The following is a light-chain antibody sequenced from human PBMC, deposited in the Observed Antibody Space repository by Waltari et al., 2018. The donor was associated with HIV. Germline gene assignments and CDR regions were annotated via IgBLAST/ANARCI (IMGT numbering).Light chain of an antibody. Sequence: QPVLTQSSSASASLESSVDLTCTLSDGHRDYVIAWHQQQPGKAPRDLMKLAGSGNYNMGRGVPDRFSGSSSGADRFLIISKLQSDDEATYYCETWDSNTRVFAGGTELTVL. CDR3: ETWDSNTRV. V-gene: IGLV4-60*03. CDR2: LAGSGNY. CDR1: DGHRDYV. J-gene: IGLJ3*02.